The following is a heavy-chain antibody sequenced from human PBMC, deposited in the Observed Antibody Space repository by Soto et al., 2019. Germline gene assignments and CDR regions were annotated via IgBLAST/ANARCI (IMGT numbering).Heavy chain of an antibody. J-gene: IGHJ5*02. D-gene: IGHD6-13*01. CDR1: GFTFDDYD. CDR2: ISSSSSNI. V-gene: IGHV3-11*03. Sequence: PGGSLRLCCAASGFTFDDYDIRWIRQPPGKGLEWVSYISSSSSNINYADSVKGRFTISRDNAKNSLYLQMNSLRAEDTAVYYCARTIAGGTNWFDPWGQGTLVTVSS. CDR3: ARTIAGGTNWFDP.